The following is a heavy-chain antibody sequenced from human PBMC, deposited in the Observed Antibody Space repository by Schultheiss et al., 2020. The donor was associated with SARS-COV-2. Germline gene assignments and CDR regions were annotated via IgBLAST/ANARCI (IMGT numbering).Heavy chain of an antibody. CDR1: TFSSYA. J-gene: IGHJ4*02. CDR2: IYYSGST. CDR3: ARVWSQYSSSWFSPWYFDY. Sequence: TFSSYAMSWVRQASGKGLEWIGSIYYSGSTYYNPSLKSRVTMSVDTSKNQFSLKLSSVTAADTAVYYCARVWSQYSSSWFSPWYFDYWGQGTLVTVSS. D-gene: IGHD6-13*01. V-gene: IGHV4-39*07.